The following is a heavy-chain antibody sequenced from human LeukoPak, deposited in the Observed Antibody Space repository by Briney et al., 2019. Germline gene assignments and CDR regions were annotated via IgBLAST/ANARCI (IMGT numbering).Heavy chain of an antibody. Sequence: PSETLSLTCTVSGGSISSYYWSWIRQPPGKGLEWIGYIYYSGSTNYNPSLKSRVTISVDTSKNQFSLKLSSVTAADTAVYYCASTADAKRPFDYWGQGTLVTVSS. J-gene: IGHJ4*02. CDR3: ASTADAKRPFDY. CDR2: IYYSGST. V-gene: IGHV4-59*01. CDR1: GGSISSYY. D-gene: IGHD2-21*02.